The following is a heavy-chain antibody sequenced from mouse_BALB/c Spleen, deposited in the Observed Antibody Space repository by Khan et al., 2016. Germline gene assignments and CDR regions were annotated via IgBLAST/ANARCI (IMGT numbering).Heavy chain of an antibody. Sequence: QVELQESGAELVKPGASVKLSCTASGYTFSNYWMQWVKQRPGHGLEWIGDICPGNANSNYNENLKGKATLTADTSSNTAYLQLSSLTSEDSAVSYGARAYYSMDYWGQGTSVTVSS. J-gene: IGHJ4*01. CDR3: ARAYYSMDY. CDR1: GYTFSNYW. CDR2: ICPGNANS. V-gene: IGHV1-9*01.